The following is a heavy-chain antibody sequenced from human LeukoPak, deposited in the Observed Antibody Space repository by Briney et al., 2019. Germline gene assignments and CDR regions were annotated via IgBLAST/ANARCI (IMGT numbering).Heavy chain of an antibody. Sequence: GGSLRLSCAASGFTFISCELSWVRQAPAKGLEWVSYISSSGSIIYYAESVKGRFTISRDSAKNSLYLQLNSLRAEDTAVYYCARAVGNYYGSTGYWYFDLWGRGTLVTVCS. D-gene: IGHD3-22*01. CDR1: GFTFISCE. J-gene: IGHJ2*01. CDR3: ARAVGNYYGSTGYWYFDL. V-gene: IGHV3-48*03. CDR2: ISSSGSII.